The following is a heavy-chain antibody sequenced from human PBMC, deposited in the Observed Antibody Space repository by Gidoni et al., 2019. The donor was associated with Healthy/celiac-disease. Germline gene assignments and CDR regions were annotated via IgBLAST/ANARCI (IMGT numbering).Heavy chain of an antibody. CDR2: IHYRGST. CDR3: ARGRYSSSSWFDP. CDR1: GGSISSYY. V-gene: IGHV4-59*01. D-gene: IGHD6-6*01. J-gene: IGHJ5*02. Sequence: QVPLQESGPGLVKPSETLSLTCTVSGGSISSYYWSWIRQPPGKGLEWIGYIHYRGSTNYNPSLKSRVTISVDTSKNQFSLKLSSVTAADTAVYYCARGRYSSSSWFDPWGQGTLVTVSS.